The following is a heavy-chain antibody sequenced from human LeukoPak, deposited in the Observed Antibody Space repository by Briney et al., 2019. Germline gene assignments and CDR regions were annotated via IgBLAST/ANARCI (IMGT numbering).Heavy chain of an antibody. V-gene: IGHV3-30-3*01. CDR1: GFTFSSYA. J-gene: IGHJ3*02. Sequence: GRSLRLSCAASGFTFSSYAMHWVRQAPGKGLEWVAFISYDGSNKYYADSVKGRFTISRDNSKNTLYLQMNSLRAEDTAVYYCARGPVVVIIRGAFDIWGQGTMVTVSS. CDR3: ARGPVVVIIRGAFDI. CDR2: ISYDGSNK. D-gene: IGHD3-22*01.